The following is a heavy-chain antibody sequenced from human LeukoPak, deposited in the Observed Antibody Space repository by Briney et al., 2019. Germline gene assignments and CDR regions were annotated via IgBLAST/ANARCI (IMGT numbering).Heavy chain of an antibody. J-gene: IGHJ4*02. V-gene: IGHV3-30*18. CDR1: GFTFSSYG. CDR2: ISYDGSNK. D-gene: IGHD6-13*01. CDR3: AKDGMGRARRLIAAAGSKFDY. Sequence: PGGSLRLSCAASGFTFSSYGMHWVRQAPGKGLEWVAVISYDGSNKYYADSVKGRFTISRDNSKNTLYLQMNSLRAEDTAVYYCAKDGMGRARRLIAAAGSKFDYWGQGTLVTVSS.